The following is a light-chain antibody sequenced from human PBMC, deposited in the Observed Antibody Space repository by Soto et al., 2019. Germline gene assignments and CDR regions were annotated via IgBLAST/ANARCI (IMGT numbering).Light chain of an antibody. V-gene: IGLV1-47*02. CDR2: HDN. J-gene: IGLJ1*01. Sequence: QSVLTQPPSVSAAPGQRITISCSGSSSNIGNDFVYWYQHLPGTAPKLLIYHDNQRPSGVPDRFSGSKSGTSASLVIGGLRSEDEADYYCASWDDSLRGYVFGTATKLTVL. CDR3: ASWDDSLRGYV. CDR1: SSNIGNDF.